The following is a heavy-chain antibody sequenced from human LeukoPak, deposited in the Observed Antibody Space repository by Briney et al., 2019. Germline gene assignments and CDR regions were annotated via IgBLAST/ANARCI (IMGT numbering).Heavy chain of an antibody. CDR1: GFTFSSYG. D-gene: IGHD2-15*01. V-gene: IGHV3-48*02. CDR3: AREGYCSGGSCYRLDY. CDR2: ISSSSSTM. J-gene: IGHJ4*02. Sequence: GGSLRLSCAASGFTFSSYGMHWVRQAPGKGLEWVSSISSSSSTMYYADSVKGRFTISRDDAKNSLYLQMSSLRDEDTAIYYCAREGYCSGGSCYRLDYWGQGTLLTVSS.